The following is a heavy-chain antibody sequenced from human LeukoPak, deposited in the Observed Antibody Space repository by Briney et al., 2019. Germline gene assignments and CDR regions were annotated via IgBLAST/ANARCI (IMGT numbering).Heavy chain of an antibody. Sequence: PGGSLRLSCAASGFTFSSYGMHWVRQAPGKGLEWVAVISYDGSNKYYADSVKGRFTISRDNSKNTLYLQMNSLRAEDTAVYYCAHQMSGYSSGWYDYWGQGTLVTVSS. CDR2: ISYDGSNK. D-gene: IGHD6-19*01. CDR3: AHQMSGYSSGWYDY. CDR1: GFTFSSYG. J-gene: IGHJ4*02. V-gene: IGHV3-30*03.